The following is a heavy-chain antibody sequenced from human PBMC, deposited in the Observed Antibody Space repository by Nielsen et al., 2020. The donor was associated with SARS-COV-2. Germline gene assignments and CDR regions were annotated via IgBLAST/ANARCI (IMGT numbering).Heavy chain of an antibody. CDR1: GFTFSDYY. CDR3: ARSPEWQYYHYYYMDF. Sequence: GGSLRLSCAASGFTFSDYYMTWIRQAPGKGLEWVSYISSSGSTIYYADSVKGRFTISRDNTKNSLYLQLDSLRAEDTAVYYCARSPEWQYYHYYYMDFWGKGTTVTVSS. D-gene: IGHD3-3*01. V-gene: IGHV3-11*01. CDR2: ISSSGSTI. J-gene: IGHJ6*03.